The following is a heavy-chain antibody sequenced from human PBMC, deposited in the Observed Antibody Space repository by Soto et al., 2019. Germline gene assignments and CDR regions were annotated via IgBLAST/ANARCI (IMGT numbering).Heavy chain of an antibody. V-gene: IGHV1-18*01. CDR2: ISAYNGNT. Sequence: QVQLVQSGAEVKKPGASVKVSCKASGYTFTSYGISWVRQAPGQGLEWMGWISAYNGNTNYAQKRQGRVTMTTDTSTSTAYMELRSLRSDDTAVYYCARHLDRGYETNDAFDIWGQGTMVTVSS. CDR3: ARHLDRGYETNDAFDI. D-gene: IGHD5-12*01. CDR1: GYTFTSYG. J-gene: IGHJ3*02.